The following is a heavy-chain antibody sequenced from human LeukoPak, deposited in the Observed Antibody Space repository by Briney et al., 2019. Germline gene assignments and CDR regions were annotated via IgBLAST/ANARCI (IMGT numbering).Heavy chain of an antibody. CDR2: ISSSGSTI. Sequence: GGSLRLSCAASGFTFSSYEMNWVRQAPGKGLEWVSYISSSGSTIYYADSVKGRFTISRDNAKNSLYLQMNSLRAEDTAVYYCARDWNYGGTIDYWGQGILVTVSS. CDR1: GFTFSSYE. CDR3: ARDWNYGGTIDY. V-gene: IGHV3-48*03. D-gene: IGHD4-23*01. J-gene: IGHJ4*02.